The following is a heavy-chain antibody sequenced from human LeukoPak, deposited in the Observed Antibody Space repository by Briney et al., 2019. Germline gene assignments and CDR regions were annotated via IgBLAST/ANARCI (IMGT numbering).Heavy chain of an antibody. J-gene: IGHJ4*02. CDR1: GYTFTNYG. V-gene: IGHV1-18*01. Sequence: ASVKVSCKASGYTFTNYGISWVRQAPGQGFEWMGWISAYNGNSIYAQKLQGRVTVTTDTSTSTAYMELRSLRSDDTAVYYCARDQWSSSSQRNIDYWGQGTLVTVSS. CDR2: ISAYNGNS. D-gene: IGHD6-13*01. CDR3: ARDQWSSSSQRNIDY.